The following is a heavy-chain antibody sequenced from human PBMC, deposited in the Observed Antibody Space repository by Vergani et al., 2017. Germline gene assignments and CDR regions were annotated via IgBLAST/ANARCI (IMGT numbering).Heavy chain of an antibody. D-gene: IGHD3-3*01. V-gene: IGHV2-5*01. CDR2: IYWNDDK. Sequence: QITLQESGPTLVKPTQTLTLTCTFSGFSLSTSGVGVGWIRQPPGKALEWLARIYWNDDKRYSPSLKSRLTITKDTSKNQVVLTMTNMDPVDTATYYCAHRHYDFWGEGDPYYFDYWGQGTLVTVSS. CDR1: GFSLSTSGVG. CDR3: AHRHYDFWGEGDPYYFDY. J-gene: IGHJ4*02.